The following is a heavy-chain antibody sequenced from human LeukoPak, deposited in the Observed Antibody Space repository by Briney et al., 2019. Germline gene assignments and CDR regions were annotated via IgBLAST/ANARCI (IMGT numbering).Heavy chain of an antibody. CDR3: ARDMSEVQCGGSCYSMDV. V-gene: IGHV1-2*04. CDR1: GYTFTGYY. J-gene: IGHJ6*02. Sequence: ASVKVSCKASGYTFTGYYMHWVRQAPGHGLEWMGWINPNSGGTNYAQKFQGWVTMTRDTSISTAYMELSRLRSDDTAVYYCARDMSEVQCGGSCYSMDVWGQGTTVTVSS. D-gene: IGHD2-15*01. CDR2: INPNSGGT.